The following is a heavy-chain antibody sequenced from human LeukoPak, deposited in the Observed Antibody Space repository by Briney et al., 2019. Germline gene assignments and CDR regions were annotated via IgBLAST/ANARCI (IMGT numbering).Heavy chain of an antibody. CDR3: ARRGYSYGPSYFMQSTYYYYYYYMDV. CDR1: GFTFDTYC. Sequence: GRSLRLSCAASGFTFDTYCMHWVRQAPGKGLGWVSRISWNSGSIVYADSVKGRFTISRDNAKSSLYLQMNSLRAEDTAVYYCARRGYSYGPSYFMQSTYYYYYYYMDVWGKGTPVTISS. V-gene: IGHV3-9*01. J-gene: IGHJ6*03. CDR2: ISWNSGSI. D-gene: IGHD5-18*01.